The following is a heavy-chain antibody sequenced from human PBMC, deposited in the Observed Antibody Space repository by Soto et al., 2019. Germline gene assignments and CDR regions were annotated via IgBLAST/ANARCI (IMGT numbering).Heavy chain of an antibody. D-gene: IGHD6-6*01. J-gene: IGHJ6*02. CDR1: GFTFSSYG. CDR3: AKDQYSSSPRDYYGMDV. Sequence: GGSLRLSCAASGFTFSSYGMHWVRQAPGKGLEWVAVISYDGSNKYYADSVKGRFTISRDNSKNTLYLQMNSLRAEDTAVYYCAKDQYSSSPRDYYGMDVWGQGTTVTVSS. V-gene: IGHV3-30*18. CDR2: ISYDGSNK.